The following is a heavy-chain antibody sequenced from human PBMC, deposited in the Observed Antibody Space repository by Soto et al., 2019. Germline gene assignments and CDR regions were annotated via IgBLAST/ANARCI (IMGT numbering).Heavy chain of an antibody. CDR2: IKQDGSEK. CDR3: ARSRPGDAFDI. Sequence: GGSLRLSCAASGFTFSSYWLSWVRQAPGKGLEWVANIKQDGSEKYYVDSVKGRFTISRDNAKNSLYLQRNSLRAEDTAVYYCARSRPGDAFDIWGQGTMVTVSS. V-gene: IGHV3-7*01. J-gene: IGHJ3*02. D-gene: IGHD7-27*01. CDR1: GFTFSSYW.